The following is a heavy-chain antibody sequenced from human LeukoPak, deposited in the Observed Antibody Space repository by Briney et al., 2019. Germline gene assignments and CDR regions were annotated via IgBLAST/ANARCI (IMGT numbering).Heavy chain of an antibody. CDR2: SSTTGHQT. Sequence: GGSLRLSCAASGLTFSGYDMHWVRQAPGKGLEWVSYSSTTGHQTNYADSVKGRFTISRDHAKNSVYLQMNSLRAEDTAVYYCTRWACAGTSCYVLDSWGQGTPVTVSS. CDR3: TRWACAGTSCYVLDS. J-gene: IGHJ5*01. V-gene: IGHV3-48*03. D-gene: IGHD2-2*01. CDR1: GLTFSGYD.